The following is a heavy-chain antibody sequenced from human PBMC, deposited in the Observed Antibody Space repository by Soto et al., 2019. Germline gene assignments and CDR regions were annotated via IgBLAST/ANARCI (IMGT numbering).Heavy chain of an antibody. J-gene: IGHJ5*01. CDR3: ARAWLEYNWFDS. Sequence: QVQLQESGPGLVKPSQTLSLTCTVSGGSITRGGSYWSWIRQHPEKGLEWIGYVAYSGGTYYNPTPKSRVTFLVDMSKNLLSLRLSSVTAADTAVYYCARAWLEYNWFDSWGQGTLVTVSS. CDR2: VAYSGGT. D-gene: IGHD5-12*01. CDR1: GGSITRGGSY. V-gene: IGHV4-31*03.